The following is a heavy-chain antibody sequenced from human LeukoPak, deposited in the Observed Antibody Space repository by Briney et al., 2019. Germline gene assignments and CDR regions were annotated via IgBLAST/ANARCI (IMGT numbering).Heavy chain of an antibody. V-gene: IGHV3-23*01. CDR1: GFTVSSNY. CDR3: AKSRSGSANWALQIFDN. CDR2: ISGSGGST. D-gene: IGHD1-1*01. Sequence: PGGSLRLSCAASGFTVSSNYMSWVRQAPGKGLEWVSAISGSGGSTYYADSVKGRFTISRDNSKNTLYLQMNSLRAEDTAVYYCAKSRSGSANWALQIFDNWGQGTLVTVSP. J-gene: IGHJ4*02.